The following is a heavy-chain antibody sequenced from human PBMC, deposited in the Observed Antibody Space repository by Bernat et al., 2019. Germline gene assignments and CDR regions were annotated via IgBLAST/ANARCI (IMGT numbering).Heavy chain of an antibody. J-gene: IGHJ4*02. V-gene: IGHV3-48*03. CDR1: GFTFSSYE. CDR3: ARGITYYYGSESTY. D-gene: IGHD3-10*01. Sequence: EVQLVESGGGLVQPGGSLRLSCAASGFTFSSYEMNWVRQAPGKGLEWVSYISSSGSTMYYAGSVKGRFNIARDNAKNSLYLQMNSLRAEDTAVYYCARGITYYYGSESTYWGQGTLVTVSS. CDR2: ISSSGSTM.